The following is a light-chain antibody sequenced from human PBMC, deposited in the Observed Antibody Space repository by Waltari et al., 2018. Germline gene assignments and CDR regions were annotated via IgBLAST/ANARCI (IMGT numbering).Light chain of an antibody. J-gene: IGKJ4*01. CDR1: QSSSSY. V-gene: IGKV1-39*01. CDR3: QQSYSTPLT. CDR2: AAS. Sequence: DIQMTQSPSSLSASVGDRVTITCRASQSSSSYLNWYQQKPGKAPKLLFYAASSLQIGVPSRFSGSGSGTDFTLTISSLQPEDFATYYCQQSYSTPLTFGGGTKVEIK.